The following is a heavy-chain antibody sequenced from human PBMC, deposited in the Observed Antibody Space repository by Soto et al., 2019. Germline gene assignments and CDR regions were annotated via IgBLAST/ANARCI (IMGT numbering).Heavy chain of an antibody. CDR3: ASDRRIFGVVRREDYYYYYMDV. CDR1: GYTFTSYY. Sequence: ASVKVSCKASGYTFTSYYMHWVRQAPGQGLEWMGIINPSGGSTSYAQKFQGRVTMTRDTSTSTVYMELSSLRSEDTAVYYCASDRRIFGVVRREDYYYYYMDVWGKGTTVTVSS. CDR2: INPSGGST. D-gene: IGHD3-3*01. V-gene: IGHV1-46*03. J-gene: IGHJ6*03.